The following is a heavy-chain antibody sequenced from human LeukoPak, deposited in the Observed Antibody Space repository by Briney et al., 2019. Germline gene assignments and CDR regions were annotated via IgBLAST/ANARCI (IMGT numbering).Heavy chain of an antibody. Sequence: GGSLRLSCAASGFTLSSYAMTWVRQAPGKGLEWVSGISGSGGSTYYADSVKGRFTISRDNSKNTLYLQMDSLRAEDTAVYYCAKVGSSWSLLGSWGQGTLVTVSS. J-gene: IGHJ5*01. CDR1: GFTLSSYA. CDR2: ISGSGGST. CDR3: AKVGSSWSLLGS. V-gene: IGHV3-23*01. D-gene: IGHD6-13*01.